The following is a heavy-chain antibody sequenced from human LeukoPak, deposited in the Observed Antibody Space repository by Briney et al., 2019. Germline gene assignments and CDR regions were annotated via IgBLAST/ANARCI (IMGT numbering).Heavy chain of an antibody. CDR3: ARDHRDSGSYRYAFDI. CDR2: IYTGGST. V-gene: IGHV4-4*07. CDR1: GGSISSYY. D-gene: IGHD1-26*01. Sequence: SETLSLTCTVSGGSISSYYWSWIRQPAGKGLEWIGRIYTGGSTNYNPSLKSRVTMSVDTSKNQFSLKLSSVTAADTAVYYCARDHRDSGSYRYAFDIWGQGTMVTVSS. J-gene: IGHJ3*02.